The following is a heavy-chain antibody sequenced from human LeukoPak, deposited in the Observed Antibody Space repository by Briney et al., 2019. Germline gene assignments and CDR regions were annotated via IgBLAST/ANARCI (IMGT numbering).Heavy chain of an antibody. J-gene: IGHJ4*02. Sequence: GGSLRLSCAASGFTFSIYWMHWVRQAPGKGLVWVSRITSDGSSASYADSVKGRFTISRDNAKSTLYLQMNSLRDEDTAVYYCARDSGSPRPHYWGQGTLVTVSS. V-gene: IGHV3-74*01. D-gene: IGHD1-26*01. CDR3: ARDSGSPRPHY. CDR1: GFTFSIYW. CDR2: ITSDGSSA.